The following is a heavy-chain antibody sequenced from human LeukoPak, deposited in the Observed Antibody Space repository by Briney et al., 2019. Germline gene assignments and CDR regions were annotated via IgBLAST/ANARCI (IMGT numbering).Heavy chain of an antibody. CDR1: GDSVSSNSAA. D-gene: IGHD6-13*01. Sequence: SQTLTLTCAISGDSVSSNSAAWNWIRQSPSRGLEWLGRTYYRSKWYNDYAVSVKSRITINPDTSKNQFSLQLNSVTPEDTAVYYCAREESFLAAAGCHFDYWGQGTLVTVSS. V-gene: IGHV6-1*01. CDR2: TYYRSKWYN. J-gene: IGHJ4*02. CDR3: AREESFLAAAGCHFDY.